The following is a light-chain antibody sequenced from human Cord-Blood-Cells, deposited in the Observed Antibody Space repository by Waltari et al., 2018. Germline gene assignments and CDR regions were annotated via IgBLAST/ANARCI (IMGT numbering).Light chain of an antibody. CDR2: EVS. CDR3: SSYTSSSTLV. Sequence: QSALTPPASVSGSPGQSITLSCTGTSRAVGGSNYVSRYQPHPGKPPKLMIYEVSNRPSGVSNRFSGSKSGNTASLTISGLQAEDEADYYCSSYTSSSTLVFGTGTKVTVL. J-gene: IGLJ1*01. V-gene: IGLV2-14*01. CDR1: SRAVGGSNY.